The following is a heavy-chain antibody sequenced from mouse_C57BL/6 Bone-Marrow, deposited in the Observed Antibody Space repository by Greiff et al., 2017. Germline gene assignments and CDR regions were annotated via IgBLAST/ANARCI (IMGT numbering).Heavy chain of an antibody. V-gene: IGHV1-19*01. CDR3: AANWDWYFDV. J-gene: IGHJ1*03. D-gene: IGHD4-1*01. CDR2: INPYNGGT. Sequence: LVEPGASVKMSCKASGYTFTDYYMNWVKQSHGKSLEWIGVINPYNGGTSYNQKFKGKATLTVDKSSSTAYMELNSLTSEDSAVYYCAANWDWYFDVWGTGTTVTVSS. CDR1: GYTFTDYY.